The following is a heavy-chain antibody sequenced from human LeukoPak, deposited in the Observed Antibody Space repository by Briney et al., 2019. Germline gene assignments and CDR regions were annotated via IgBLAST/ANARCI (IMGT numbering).Heavy chain of an antibody. Sequence: SETLSLTCTVSGGSISSGDYYWSWIRQPPGKGLEWIGYIYYSGSTYYNPSLKSRVTISVDTSKNQFSLKLSSVTAADTAVYYCATFPLRGCTNGVCYTNKNWFDPWGQGTLVTVSS. CDR3: ATFPLRGCTNGVCYTNKNWFDP. V-gene: IGHV4-30-4*01. D-gene: IGHD2-8*01. CDR1: GGSISSGDYY. J-gene: IGHJ5*02. CDR2: IYYSGST.